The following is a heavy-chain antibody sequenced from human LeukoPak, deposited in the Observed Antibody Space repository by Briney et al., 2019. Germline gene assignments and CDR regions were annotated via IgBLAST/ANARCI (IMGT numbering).Heavy chain of an antibody. CDR1: GFIFSSYG. CDR3: AKVDYFGSGGFRSIDY. Sequence: GGSLRLSCEASGFIFSSYGMHWVRQAPGKGLERVAIISYDGSNKYYADSVKGRFTISRDNSQSTVHLQMNSLRVEETALYYCAKVDYFGSGGFRSIDYWGQGTLVTVSS. J-gene: IGHJ4*02. D-gene: IGHD3-10*01. V-gene: IGHV3-30*18. CDR2: ISYDGSNK.